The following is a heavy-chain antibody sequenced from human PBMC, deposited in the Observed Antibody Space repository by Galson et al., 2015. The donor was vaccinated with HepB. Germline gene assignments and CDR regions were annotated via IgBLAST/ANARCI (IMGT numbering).Heavy chain of an antibody. V-gene: IGHV1-18*01. CDR3: ARASKSVASTFCFDY. CDR1: GYTFTTYG. CDR2: ISAYNGDT. Sequence: SVKVSCKASGYTFTTYGITWVRQAPGQGLEWMGWISAYNGDTNYAQKFQGRVTMTTDTSTSTAYMELRSLRSDDTAVYYCARASKSVASTFCFDYWGQGTLVTVSS. D-gene: IGHD6-19*01. J-gene: IGHJ4*02.